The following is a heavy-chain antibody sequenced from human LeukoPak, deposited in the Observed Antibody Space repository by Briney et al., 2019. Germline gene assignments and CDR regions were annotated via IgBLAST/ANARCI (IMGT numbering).Heavy chain of an antibody. CDR3: ARIASRDGYSPFDY. D-gene: IGHD5-24*01. V-gene: IGHV4-34*01. Sequence: SATLSLTCAVYGGSFSAYYWSWIRQPPGKGLEWIGEINHSGSNNYNPSLKSRVTISVDTSKNQFALKLSSVTAADTAVYYCARIASRDGYSPFDYWGQGTLVTVSS. CDR1: GGSFSAYY. J-gene: IGHJ4*02. CDR2: INHSGSN.